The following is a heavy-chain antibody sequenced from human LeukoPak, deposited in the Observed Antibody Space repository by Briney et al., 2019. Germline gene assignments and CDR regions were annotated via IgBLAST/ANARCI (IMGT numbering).Heavy chain of an antibody. J-gene: IGHJ4*02. D-gene: IGHD5-18*01. CDR2: LSNTGNI. CDR1: GFTFSSYG. V-gene: IGHV3-48*01. CDR3: ARGGDTPMIGDH. Sequence: GGSLRLSCAASGFTFSSYGMNWVRQAPGKGLEWLSYLSNTGNIHYAQSVKGRFTISRDNAKNSLYLQMDGLRAEDTAVYYCARGGDTPMIGDHWGQGILVTVAS.